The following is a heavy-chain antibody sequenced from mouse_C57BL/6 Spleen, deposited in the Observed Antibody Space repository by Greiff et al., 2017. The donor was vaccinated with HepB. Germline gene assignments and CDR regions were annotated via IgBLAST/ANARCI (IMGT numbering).Heavy chain of an antibody. J-gene: IGHJ2*01. V-gene: IGHV1-64*01. CDR3: ARGLLGRGY. CDR2: IHPNSGST. D-gene: IGHD4-1*01. Sequence: QVQLKQPGAELVKPGASVKLSCKASGYTFTSYWMHWVKQRPGQGLEWIGMIHPNSGSTNYNEKFKSKATLTVYKSSSTPYMQLSSLTSEDSAVYYCARGLLGRGYWGQGTTLTVSS. CDR1: GYTFTSYW.